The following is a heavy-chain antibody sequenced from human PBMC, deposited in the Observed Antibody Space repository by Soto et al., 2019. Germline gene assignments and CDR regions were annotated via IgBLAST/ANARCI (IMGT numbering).Heavy chain of an antibody. J-gene: IGHJ3*02. V-gene: IGHV3-30*18. D-gene: IGHD6-19*01. CDR1: GFTFSSYG. Sequence: XXSLRLSFAASGFTFSSYGMHWVPQAPGKGLEWVAVISYDGSNKYYADSVKGRFTISRDNSKNTLYLQMNSLRAEDTAVYYCAKADGIAVAGTGDAFDIWGQGTMVTVS. CDR3: AKADGIAVAGTGDAFDI. CDR2: ISYDGSNK.